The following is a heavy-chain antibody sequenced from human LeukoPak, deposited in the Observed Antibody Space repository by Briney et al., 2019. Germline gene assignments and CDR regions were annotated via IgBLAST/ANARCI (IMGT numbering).Heavy chain of an antibody. V-gene: IGHV3-33*01. CDR3: AREGKWLVHLPLIQTAFDI. D-gene: IGHD6-19*01. CDR2: IWYDGSNK. J-gene: IGHJ3*02. Sequence: GGSLRLSCAASGFTFSSYGMHWVRQAPGKGLEWVAVIWYDGSNKYYADSVKGRFTISRDNSKNTLYLQMNSLRAEDTAVYYCAREGKWLVHLPLIQTAFDIWGQGTMVTVSS. CDR1: GFTFSSYG.